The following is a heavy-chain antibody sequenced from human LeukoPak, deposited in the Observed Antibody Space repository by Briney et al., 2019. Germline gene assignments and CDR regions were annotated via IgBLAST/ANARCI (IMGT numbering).Heavy chain of an antibody. J-gene: IGHJ4*02. D-gene: IGHD2-2*02. CDR3: VRDSYTNTWHFQEEDY. V-gene: IGHV3-7*01. Sequence: PGGSLRLSCTASGFTFSRYWMTWVRRGPGKGLEWAANIRQDGSAKYYVDSVKGRFTISRDNAKNSLFLQMNSLRAEDTAVYYCVRDSYTNTWHFQEEDYWGQGTLVTVSS. CDR2: IRQDGSAK. CDR1: GFTFSRYW.